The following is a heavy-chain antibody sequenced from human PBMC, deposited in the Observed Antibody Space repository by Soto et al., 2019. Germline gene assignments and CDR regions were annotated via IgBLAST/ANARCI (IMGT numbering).Heavy chain of an antibody. CDR3: ARDPPYGRIAAAGMYNWFDP. V-gene: IGHV1-18*01. J-gene: IGHJ5*02. D-gene: IGHD6-13*01. CDR1: GYTFTSYG. Sequence: GASVKVSCKASGYTFTSYGISWVRQAPGQGLEWMGWISAYNGNTNYAQKLQGRVTMTTDTSTSTAYMELRSLRSDDTAVYYCARDPPYGRIAAAGMYNWFDPWGQGTLVTVSS. CDR2: ISAYNGNT.